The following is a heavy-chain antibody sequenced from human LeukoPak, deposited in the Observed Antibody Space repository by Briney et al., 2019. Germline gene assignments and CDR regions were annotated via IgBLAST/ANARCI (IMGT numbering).Heavy chain of an antibody. D-gene: IGHD1-26*01. J-gene: IGHJ1*01. CDR3: TGSYSPRGYFQH. Sequence: ASVKLSCKASGYTFTSYYMHWVRQAPGQGLEWMGIINPSGGSTSYAQKFQGRVTMTRDTSTSTVYMELSSLRSEDTAVYYCTGSYSPRGYFQHWGQGTLVTVSS. CDR2: INPSGGST. V-gene: IGHV1-46*03. CDR1: GYTFTSYY.